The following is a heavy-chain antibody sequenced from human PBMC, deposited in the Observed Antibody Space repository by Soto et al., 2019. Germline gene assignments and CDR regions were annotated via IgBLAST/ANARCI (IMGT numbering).Heavy chain of an antibody. J-gene: IGHJ6*02. CDR2: IIPIFGTA. Sequence: SVKVSCKASGGTFSSYAISWVRQAPGQGLEWMGGIIPIFGTANYAQKFQGRVTITADESTSTAYMELSSLRSEDTAVYYCAAQEGEQLAPYYYYYGMDVWGQGTTVTVS. CDR3: AAQEGEQLAPYYYYYGMDV. D-gene: IGHD6-6*01. CDR1: GGTFSSYA. V-gene: IGHV1-69*13.